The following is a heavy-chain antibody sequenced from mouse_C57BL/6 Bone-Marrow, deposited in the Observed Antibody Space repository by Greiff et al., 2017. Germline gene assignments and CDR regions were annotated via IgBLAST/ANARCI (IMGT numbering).Heavy chain of an antibody. CDR3: ARLEFDGSSGDWYFDV. J-gene: IGHJ1*03. CDR1: GYTFTSYD. V-gene: IGHV1-85*01. Sequence: VMLVESGPELVKPGASVKLSCKASGYTFTSYDINWVKQRPGQGLEWIGWIYPRDGSNKYNEKFKGKATLTVDTSSSTAYMELHRLTSEDSAVYFCARLEFDGSSGDWYFDVWGTGTTVTVSS. D-gene: IGHD1-1*01. CDR2: IYPRDGSN.